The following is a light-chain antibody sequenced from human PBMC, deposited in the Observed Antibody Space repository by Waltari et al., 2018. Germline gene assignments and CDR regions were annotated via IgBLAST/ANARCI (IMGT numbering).Light chain of an antibody. J-gene: IGKJ5*01. V-gene: IGKV1-33*01. CDR2: DAS. CDR1: QDITNY. CDR3: QQYVNLPPT. Sequence: DLQMTLTPSSMSPSAGARVTIPCQASQDITNYLNWYQQKPGKAPKLLIYDASNWETGVPSRFSGSGSGTDFTFTISSLQPEDIATYYCQQYVNLPPTFGQGTRLEIK.